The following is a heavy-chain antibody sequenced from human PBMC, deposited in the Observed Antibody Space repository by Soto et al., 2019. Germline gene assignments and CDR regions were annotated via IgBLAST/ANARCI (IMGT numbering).Heavy chain of an antibody. V-gene: IGHV3-23*01. Sequence: GGSLRLSCAGSGFTFSNSGMSWVRQAPGTGLEWVSGIGASGAGTYYADSVKGRFTISRDNSKNTLHLQMNSLRAEDTAVYYCALRRTGSYFDYWGQGTLVTVSS. CDR1: GFTFSNSG. J-gene: IGHJ4*02. D-gene: IGHD1-26*01. CDR2: IGASGAGT. CDR3: ALRRTGSYFDY.